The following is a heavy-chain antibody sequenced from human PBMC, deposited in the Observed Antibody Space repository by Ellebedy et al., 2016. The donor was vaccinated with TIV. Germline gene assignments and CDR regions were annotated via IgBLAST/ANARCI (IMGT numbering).Heavy chain of an antibody. CDR3: TREARWGNWFFDL. J-gene: IGHJ2*01. D-gene: IGHD4-23*01. CDR2: IASDGGVK. V-gene: IGHV3-30*03. Sequence: GESLKISCTASGFTFNSYGMQWVRQAPGEGLEWVGVIASDGGVKYYGDSVRGRFTLSRDNSRNTFYLQMNSLGPEDTAVYYCTREARWGNWFFDLWGRGTLVTVSA. CDR1: GFTFNSYG.